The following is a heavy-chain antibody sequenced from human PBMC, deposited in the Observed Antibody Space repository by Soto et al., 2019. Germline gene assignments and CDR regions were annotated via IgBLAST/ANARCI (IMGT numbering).Heavy chain of an antibody. D-gene: IGHD3-16*01. CDR1: GYIFVNYG. Sequence: QVQLVQSGDEEKKLGASVKVSCKASGYIFVNYGIAWVRQAPGQGLEWMGWISPYTGNTHSASKVQGRLTMTTDTSTSTAYMDLGSLTSDDTAVYYCVMVDNYVTPTPQDVWGQGTTVTVSS. CDR3: VMVDNYVTPTPQDV. V-gene: IGHV1-18*01. CDR2: ISPYTGNT. J-gene: IGHJ6*02.